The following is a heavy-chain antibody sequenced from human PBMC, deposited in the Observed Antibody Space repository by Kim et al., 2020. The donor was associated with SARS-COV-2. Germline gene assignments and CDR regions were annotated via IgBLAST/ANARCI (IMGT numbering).Heavy chain of an antibody. Sequence: KGRLTITRDNSKNTLYLTMNSLRAEYTAVYYCARDPRISWASGGYYFDYWGQGTLVTVSS. CDR3: ARDPRISWASGGYYFDY. V-gene: IGHV3-30*01. J-gene: IGHJ4*02. D-gene: IGHD3-3*02.